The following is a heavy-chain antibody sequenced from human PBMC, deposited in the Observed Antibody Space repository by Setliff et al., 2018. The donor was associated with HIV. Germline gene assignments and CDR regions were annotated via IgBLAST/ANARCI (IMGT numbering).Heavy chain of an antibody. J-gene: IGHJ4*02. Sequence: GGSLRLSCAAFGFTFSRDWMHWVRQGPGKGLVWVFGMNTDGSSTRYADSVKGRFTISRDNAKNMLYLQMNSLSADDTAVYYCVRGSGYYYFDNWGQGALVTVSS. V-gene: IGHV3-74*01. D-gene: IGHD3-22*01. CDR1: GFTFSRDW. CDR3: VRGSGYYYFDN. CDR2: MNTDGSST.